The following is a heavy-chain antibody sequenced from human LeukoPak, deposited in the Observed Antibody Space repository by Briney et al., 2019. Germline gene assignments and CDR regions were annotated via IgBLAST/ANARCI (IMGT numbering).Heavy chain of an antibody. CDR3: ARAGYCSGGSCYPYYYYYYMDV. J-gene: IGHJ6*03. D-gene: IGHD2-15*01. CDR1: GGSISSGDYY. V-gene: IGHV4-30-4*08. Sequence: SQTLSLTCTVSGGSISSGDYYWSWIRQPPGKGLEWIGYIYYSGSTYYNPSLKSRVTISVDTSKNQFSLKLSSVTAADTAVYYCARAGYCSGGSCYPYYYYYYMDVWGKGTTVTVSS. CDR2: IYYSGST.